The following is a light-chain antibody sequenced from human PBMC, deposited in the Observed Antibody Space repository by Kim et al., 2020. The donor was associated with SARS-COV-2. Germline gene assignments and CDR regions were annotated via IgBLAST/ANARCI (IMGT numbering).Light chain of an antibody. Sequence: QSALTQPASVSGSPGQSITISCTGSSSDIGAYNSVSWYQQHPGKAPKLILYDVTERPSGISHRFSGSKSANTAPLTISGLQAEDESDYYCTSYTSSNTLVFGTGTKVTVL. J-gene: IGLJ1*01. V-gene: IGLV2-14*03. CDR1: SSDIGAYNS. CDR2: DVT. CDR3: TSYTSSNTLV.